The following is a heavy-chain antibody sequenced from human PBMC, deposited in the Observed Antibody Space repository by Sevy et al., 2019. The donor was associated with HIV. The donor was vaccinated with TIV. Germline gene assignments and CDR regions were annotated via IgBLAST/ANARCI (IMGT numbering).Heavy chain of an antibody. D-gene: IGHD3-22*01. CDR1: GGSISSSSYY. J-gene: IGHJ3*02. V-gene: IGHV4-39*01. CDR2: IYYSGST. Sequence: SETLSLTCTVSGGSISSSSYYWGWIRQPPGKGLEWIGSIYYSGSTYYNPSLKSRVTISLDTSKNQFSLKLSSVTAANTAVYYCARFPRITMIVGEDAVDIWGQGTMFTVSS. CDR3: ARFPRITMIVGEDAVDI.